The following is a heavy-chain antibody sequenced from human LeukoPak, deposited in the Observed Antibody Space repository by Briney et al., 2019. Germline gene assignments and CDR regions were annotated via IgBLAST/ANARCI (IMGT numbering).Heavy chain of an antibody. Sequence: GGSLRLSCAASGFTFSSYTMNWVRQAPGKGLEWVAVISYDGSNKYYADSVKGRFTISRDNSKNTLYLQMNSLRAEDTAVYYCASPEATLYDAFDIWGQGTMVTVSS. CDR2: ISYDGSNK. D-gene: IGHD2/OR15-2a*01. CDR3: ASPEATLYDAFDI. CDR1: GFTFSSYT. J-gene: IGHJ3*02. V-gene: IGHV3-30*03.